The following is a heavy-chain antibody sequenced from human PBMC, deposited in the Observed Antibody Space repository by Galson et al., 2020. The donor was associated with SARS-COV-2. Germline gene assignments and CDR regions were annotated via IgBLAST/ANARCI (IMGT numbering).Heavy chain of an antibody. D-gene: IGHD6-19*01. Sequence: GESLKISCAASGFTFSSYGMHWVRQAPGKGLEWVAVISYDGSNKYYADSVKGRFTISRDNSKNTLYLQMNSLRAEDTAVYYCAKDQFVAGTSFDYWGQGTLVTVSS. CDR3: AKDQFVAGTSFDY. CDR2: ISYDGSNK. J-gene: IGHJ4*02. CDR1: GFTFSSYG. V-gene: IGHV3-30*18.